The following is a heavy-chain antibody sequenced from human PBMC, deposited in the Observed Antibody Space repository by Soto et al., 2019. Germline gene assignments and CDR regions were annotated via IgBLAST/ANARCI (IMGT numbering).Heavy chain of an antibody. CDR2: FDPEDGET. D-gene: IGHD3-3*01. J-gene: IGHJ6*02. Sequence: EASVKVSCKVSGYTLTELSMHWVRQAPGKGLEWMGGFDPEDGETIYAQKFQGRVTMTEDTSTDTAYMELSSLRSEDTAVYYCATLRFLEWFHPGYYGMXVWGQGTTVTVSS. CDR1: GYTLTELS. V-gene: IGHV1-24*01. CDR3: ATLRFLEWFHPGYYGMXV.